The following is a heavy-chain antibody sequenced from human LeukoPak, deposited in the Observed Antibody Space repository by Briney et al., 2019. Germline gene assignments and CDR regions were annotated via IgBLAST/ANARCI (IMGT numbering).Heavy chain of an antibody. Sequence: PSETLCLTCTVSGGSISSSSYYWGWISQPRGRGLEWIGSIYYSGSTYYNPSLKSRVTISVDTSKNQFSLKLSSVTAADTAVYYCARQDGYCSSTSCYSISYYYYGMDVWGQGTTVTVSS. V-gene: IGHV4-39*01. CDR2: IYYSGST. J-gene: IGHJ6*02. CDR1: GGSISSSSYY. CDR3: ARQDGYCSSTSCYSISYYYYGMDV. D-gene: IGHD2-2*02.